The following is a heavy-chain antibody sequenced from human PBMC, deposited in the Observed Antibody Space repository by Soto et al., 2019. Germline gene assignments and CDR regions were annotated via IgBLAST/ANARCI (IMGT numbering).Heavy chain of an antibody. CDR2: IWYDGSNK. D-gene: IGHD3-22*01. CDR1: GFTFSSYG. CDR3: ARDLAPRRRWITMRLDV. Sequence: PGGSLRLSCAASGFTFSSYGMHWVRQAPGKGLEWVAVIWYDGSNKYYADSVKGRFTISRDNSKNTLYLQMNSLRAEDTAVYYCARDLAPRRRWITMRLDVWGQGTTVTVSS. J-gene: IGHJ6*02. V-gene: IGHV3-33*01.